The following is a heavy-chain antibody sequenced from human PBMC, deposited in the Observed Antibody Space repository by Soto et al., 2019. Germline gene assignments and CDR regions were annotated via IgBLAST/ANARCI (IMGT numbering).Heavy chain of an antibody. J-gene: IGHJ6*02. CDR2: ISGDGGST. Sequence: GGSLRLSCAASGFTFDDYAMHWVRQAPGKGLEWVSLISGDGGSTYYADSVKGRFTISRDNSKNSLYLQMNSLRTEDTALYYCAKDKGYCSSTSCYYYYYGMDVWGQGTTVTVSS. CDR1: GFTFDDYA. CDR3: AKDKGYCSSTSCYYYYYGMDV. V-gene: IGHV3-43*02. D-gene: IGHD2-2*01.